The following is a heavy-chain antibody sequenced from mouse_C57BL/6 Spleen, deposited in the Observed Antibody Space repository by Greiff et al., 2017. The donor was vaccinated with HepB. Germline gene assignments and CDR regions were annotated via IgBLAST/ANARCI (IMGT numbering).Heavy chain of an antibody. Sequence: VQLVESGPGLVAPSQSLSITCTVSGFSLTSYGVDWVRQSPGKGLEWLGVIWGVGSTNYNSALKSRLSISKDNSKSQVFLKMNSLQTDDTAMYYGASRRWNGSGDFDVWGTGTTVTVSS. V-gene: IGHV2-6*01. CDR1: GFSLTSYG. D-gene: IGHD1-1*01. J-gene: IGHJ1*03. CDR2: IWGVGST. CDR3: ASRRWNGSGDFDV.